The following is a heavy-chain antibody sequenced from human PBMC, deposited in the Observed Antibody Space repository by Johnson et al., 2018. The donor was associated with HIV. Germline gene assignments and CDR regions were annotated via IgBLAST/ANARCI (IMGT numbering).Heavy chain of an antibody. J-gene: IGHJ3*02. CDR3: ARERWSSYFGAFDI. CDR1: GFTFSSYG. V-gene: IGHV3-33*08. D-gene: IGHD3-3*01. CDR2: IWYDGSNK. Sequence: QVQLVESGGGVVQPGRSLRLSCAASGFTFSSYGMHWVRQAPGKGLEWVAVIWYDGSNKYYADSVKGRFTISRDNSKNTLYLQMSSLRGEDMAVYYCARERWSSYFGAFDIWGQGTMVTLSS.